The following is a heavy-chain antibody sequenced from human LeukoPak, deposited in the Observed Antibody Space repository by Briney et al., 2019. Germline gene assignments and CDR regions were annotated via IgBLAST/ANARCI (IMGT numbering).Heavy chain of an antibody. CDR3: ARGGYCSSTGCYTSLNWFDP. V-gene: IGHV3-74*01. D-gene: IGHD2-2*02. CDR2: INSDGSST. CDR1: GFTFSSYW. J-gene: IGHJ5*02. Sequence: GGSLRLSCAASGFTFSSYWMHWVRQAPGKGLVWVSHINSDGSSTNYADSVKGRFTISRDNAKSTLYLQMNSLRAEDTAVYFCARGGYCSSTGCYTSLNWFDPWGQGTLVTVSS.